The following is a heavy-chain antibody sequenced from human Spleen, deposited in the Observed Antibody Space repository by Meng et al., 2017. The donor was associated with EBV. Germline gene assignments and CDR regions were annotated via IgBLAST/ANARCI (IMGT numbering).Heavy chain of an antibody. J-gene: IGHJ2*01. CDR1: GNCVTNYA. CDR3: ARELGWYFLF. V-gene: IGHV7-4-1*02. D-gene: IGHD6-6*01. Sequence: QLVESWSELKRPGASVKVSCKASGNCVTNYAMNWVPQDPGQGLEWMGWINTNTGNPTYAPGFTGRFVFSLDTSVSTAYLQINSLNTEDTAVYYCARELGWYFLFWGRGTLVTVSS. CDR2: INTNTGNP.